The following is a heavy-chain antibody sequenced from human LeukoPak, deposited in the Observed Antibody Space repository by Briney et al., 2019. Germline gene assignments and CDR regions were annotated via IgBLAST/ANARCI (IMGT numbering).Heavy chain of an antibody. V-gene: IGHV1-18*01. CDR2: ISAYNGHT. Sequence: GASVKVSCKASGYTFTSYDINWVRQAPGQGLEWMGWISAYNGHTNYAQKLQGRVTMTTDTSTNTAYMELRSLRSDDTAVYYCARGGGIIVVTDEAYDYWGQGTLVTVSS. CDR1: GYTFTSYD. CDR3: ARGGGIIVVTDEAYDY. J-gene: IGHJ4*02. D-gene: IGHD2-2*01.